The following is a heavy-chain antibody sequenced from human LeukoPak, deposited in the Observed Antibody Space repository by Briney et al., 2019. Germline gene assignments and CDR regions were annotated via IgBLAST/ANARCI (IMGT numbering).Heavy chain of an antibody. CDR2: ISGSGGST. CDR3: AKEAYYYDSSGYPHANAFDI. V-gene: IGHV3-23*01. Sequence: GGSLRLFGAASGFTFSSYAMSWVSQAPGKGLEWVSAISGSGGSTYYADSVKGRFTISRDNSKNTLYLQMNSLRAEDTAVYYCAKEAYYYDSSGYPHANAFDIWGQGTMVTVSS. CDR1: GFTFSSYA. D-gene: IGHD3-22*01. J-gene: IGHJ3*02.